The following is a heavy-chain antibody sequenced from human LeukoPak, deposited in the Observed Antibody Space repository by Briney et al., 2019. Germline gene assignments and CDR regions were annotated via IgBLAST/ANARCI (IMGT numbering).Heavy chain of an antibody. J-gene: IGHJ4*02. CDR1: GITFSKYW. CDR3: AKVSSSTSSSSPY. Sequence: GGSLRLSCVVSGITFSKYWMSWVRQAPGKGLEWVSAISGSGGSTYYADSVKGRFTISRDNSKNTLYLQMNSLRAEDTAVYYCAKVSSSTSSSSPYWGQGTLVTVSS. D-gene: IGHD2-2*01. V-gene: IGHV3-23*01. CDR2: ISGSGGST.